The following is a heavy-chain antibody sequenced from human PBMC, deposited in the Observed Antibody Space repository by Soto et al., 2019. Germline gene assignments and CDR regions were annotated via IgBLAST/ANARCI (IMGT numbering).Heavy chain of an antibody. Sequence: EVQLVESGGVVVQPGGSLRLSCAASGFTFDDNTMHWVRQAPGKGLEWVSLISWDGGSTYYADSVKGRFTISRDNSQNSLYLQMNSLATADTALYYCAKDPGQTSSCIDYWGQGTLVTVSS. V-gene: IGHV3-43*01. CDR2: ISWDGGST. CDR1: GFTFDDNT. J-gene: IGHJ4*02. CDR3: AKDPGQTSSCIDY. D-gene: IGHD6-13*01.